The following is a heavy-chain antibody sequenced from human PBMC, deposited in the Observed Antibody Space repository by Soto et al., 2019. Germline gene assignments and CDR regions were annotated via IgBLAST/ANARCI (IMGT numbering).Heavy chain of an antibody. V-gene: IGHV3-53*01. D-gene: IGHD2-21*02. CDR2: IYSGDTT. CDR3: ARAYCGGDCYFGYLYY. CDR1: GFTVNGDY. J-gene: IGHJ4*02. Sequence: GGSLRLSCAASGFTVNGDYMSWVRQSPGRGLEWVSIIYSGDTTDYADSVQGRFTISRDNSKNTLYLQMNSLTDEDTAVYYCARAYCGGDCYFGYLYYWGQGTLVTVSS.